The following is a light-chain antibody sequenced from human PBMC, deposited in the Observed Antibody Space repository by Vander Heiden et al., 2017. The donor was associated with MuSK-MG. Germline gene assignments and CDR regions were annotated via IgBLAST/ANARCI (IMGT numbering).Light chain of an antibody. CDR1: QGIRNY. CDR2: DAS. CDR3: QQHDNGPPYT. Sequence: DIQMTQSPSSLSASVGDRVTITCQASQGIRNYLAWYQQKPGKAPNLLIFDASNRETGVPARFSGRGSGTDFTFTISSLQPEDFATYYCQQHDNGPPYTFGQGTKLEIK. J-gene: IGKJ2*01. V-gene: IGKV1-33*01.